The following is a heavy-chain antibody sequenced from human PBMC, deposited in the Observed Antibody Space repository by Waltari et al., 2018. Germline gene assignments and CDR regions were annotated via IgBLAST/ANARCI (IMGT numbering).Heavy chain of an antibody. CDR2: IYTSGST. CDR1: GGSISSGSYY. Sequence: QVQLQESGPGLVKPSQTLSLTCTVSGGSISSGSYYWSWIRQPAGKGLEWIGYIYTSGSTNYNPSLKSRVTISVDTSKNQFSLKLSSVTAADTAVYYCASLGVYYYDSSGFFDAFDIWGQGTMVTVSS. J-gene: IGHJ3*02. V-gene: IGHV4-61*09. D-gene: IGHD3-22*01. CDR3: ASLGVYYYDSSGFFDAFDI.